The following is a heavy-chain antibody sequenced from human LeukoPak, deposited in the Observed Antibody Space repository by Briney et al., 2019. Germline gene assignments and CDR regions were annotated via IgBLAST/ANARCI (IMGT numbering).Heavy chain of an antibody. CDR1: GYTFTDYY. V-gene: IGHV1-2*02. CDR3: ARSIAAADYYYYMDV. CDR2: ISPNSGGT. D-gene: IGHD6-13*01. Sequence: ASVKVSCKASGYTFTDYYMHWVRQAPGQGLEWMGWISPNSGGTNYAQKFQGRVTMTRDTSISTAYMELSRLRSDDTAVYYCARSIAAADYYYYMDVWGKGTTVTISS. J-gene: IGHJ6*03.